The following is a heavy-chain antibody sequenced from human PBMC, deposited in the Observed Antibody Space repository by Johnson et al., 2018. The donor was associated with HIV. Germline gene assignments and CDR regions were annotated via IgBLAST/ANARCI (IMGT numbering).Heavy chain of an antibody. J-gene: IGHJ3*02. CDR2: IRYDGSNK. D-gene: IGHD2-21*02. CDR1: GFTFSSYG. V-gene: IGHV3-30*02. Sequence: VQLVESGGGVVQPGGSLRLSCAASGFTFSSYGMHWVRQAPGKGLEWVSFIRYDGSNKYYADSVKGRFTISRENAKNTLYLQRNSLRAEDTAVYYCARDSAYCGGDCHDAFDIWGQGTMVTVSS. CDR3: ARDSAYCGGDCHDAFDI.